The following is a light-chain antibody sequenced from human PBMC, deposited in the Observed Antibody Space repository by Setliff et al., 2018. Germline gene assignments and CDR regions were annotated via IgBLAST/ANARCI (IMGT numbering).Light chain of an antibody. CDR3: CPYAGSYTYV. V-gene: IGLV2-11*01. Sequence: QSALTQPRSVSGSPGQSVTISCTGTSSDVGGYNYVSWYQQHPGKAPKVMIYDVSKRPSGVPDRFSGAKSGNTASLTISGLQAEDEAEYYCCPYAGSYTYVFGSGTKVTVL. CDR2: DVS. CDR1: SSDVGGYNY. J-gene: IGLJ1*01.